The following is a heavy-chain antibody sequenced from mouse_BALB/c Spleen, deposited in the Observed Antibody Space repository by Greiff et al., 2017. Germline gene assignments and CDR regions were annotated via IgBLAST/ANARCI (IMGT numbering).Heavy chain of an antibody. V-gene: IGHV5-9-4*01. CDR2: ISSGGSYT. D-gene: IGHD2-4*01. Sequence: EVKLMESGGGLVKPGGSLKLSCAASGFTFSSYAMSWVRQSPEKRLEWVAEISSGGSYTYYPDTVTGRFTISRDNAKNTLYLEMSSLRSEDTAMYYCARVPYDYGGFAYWGQGTLVTVSA. J-gene: IGHJ3*01. CDR1: GFTFSSYA. CDR3: ARVPYDYGGFAY.